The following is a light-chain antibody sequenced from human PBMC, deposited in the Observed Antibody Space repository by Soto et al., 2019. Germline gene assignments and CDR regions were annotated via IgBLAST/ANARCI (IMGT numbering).Light chain of an antibody. CDR3: SSYISSSSPYV. Sequence: QSALTQPASVSGSPGQSITISCTGTSRDIGGYNFVSWYQHHPGKAPRLIIFGVSDRPSGVSDRFSGSKSGNTASLTISGLQAEDEDDYFCSSYISSSSPYVFGTGTKLTVL. J-gene: IGLJ1*01. V-gene: IGLV2-14*03. CDR2: GVS. CDR1: SRDIGGYNF.